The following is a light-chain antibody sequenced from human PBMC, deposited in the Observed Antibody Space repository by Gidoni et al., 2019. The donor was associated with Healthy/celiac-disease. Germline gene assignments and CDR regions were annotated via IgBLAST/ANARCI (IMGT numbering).Light chain of an antibody. CDR1: QSVNSN. CDR2: GAS. V-gene: IGKV3-15*01. J-gene: IGKJ1*01. Sequence: EIVMTQSPATLSVSPGERATLSCRASQSVNSNLAWYQQKPGQAPRLLIYGASTRATGIPARFSGSGSGKEFTLTSSSLQFEDFAVYYCQQYNNWPRTFGQGTKVEIK. CDR3: QQYNNWPRT.